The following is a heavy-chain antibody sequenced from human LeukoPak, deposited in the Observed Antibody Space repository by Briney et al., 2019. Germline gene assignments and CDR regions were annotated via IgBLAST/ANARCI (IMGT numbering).Heavy chain of an antibody. CDR1: GYTFTSYG. V-gene: IGHV1-18*01. CDR2: ISAYNGNT. D-gene: IGHD2-2*01. CDR3: ARDRGLVPADKWWFDR. Sequence: ASVWVSCKASGYTFTSYGISWVRQAPGQGLEWMGWISAYNGNTNYAQKLQGRVTMTTDTSTSTAYMELRSLRSDDTAVYYCARDRGLVPADKWWFDRWGQGILVTVSS. J-gene: IGHJ5*02.